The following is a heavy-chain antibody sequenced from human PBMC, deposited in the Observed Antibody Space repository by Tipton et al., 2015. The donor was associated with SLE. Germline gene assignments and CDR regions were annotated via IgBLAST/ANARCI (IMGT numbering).Heavy chain of an antibody. CDR3: VRDNNWAFDS. D-gene: IGHD2/OR15-2a*01. CDR2: IRSSSSAI. Sequence: GSLRLSCAASGFTFENYPMNWVRQSPGKGLEWISYIRSSSSAIYYAGSVKGRFSISRDDARNSLYLQMNNVRDEDTAVYYCVRDNNWAFDSRGQ. CDR1: GFTFENYP. J-gene: IGHJ3*02. V-gene: IGHV3-48*02.